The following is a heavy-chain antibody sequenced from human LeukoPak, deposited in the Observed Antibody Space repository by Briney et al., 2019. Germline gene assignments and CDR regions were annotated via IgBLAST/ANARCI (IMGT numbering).Heavy chain of an antibody. J-gene: IGHJ5*02. Sequence: PSETLSLTCAVYGGSFSGYYWSWIRQPPGKGLEWIGEINHSGSTNYKPSLKSRVTISVDTSKNQFSLKLSSVTAADTAVYYCARTVQYCSGGSCYSWYLLADNWFDPWGQGTLVTVSS. D-gene: IGHD2-15*01. CDR2: INHSGST. CDR3: ARTVQYCSGGSCYSWYLLADNWFDP. CDR1: GGSFSGYY. V-gene: IGHV4-34*01.